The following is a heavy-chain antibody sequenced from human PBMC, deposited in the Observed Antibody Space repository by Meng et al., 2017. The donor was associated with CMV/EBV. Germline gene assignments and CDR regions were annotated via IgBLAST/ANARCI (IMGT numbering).Heavy chain of an antibody. Sequence: GESLKISCAASGFTFSSYAMHWVRQAPGKGLEWVAVISYDGSNKYYADSVKGRFTISRDNAKNSLYLQMNSLRAEDTAVYYCAREDCSSTSCYTGYYGMDVWGQGTTVTVSS. CDR3: AREDCSSTSCYTGYYGMDV. V-gene: IGHV3-30*04. D-gene: IGHD2-2*02. CDR1: GFTFSSYA. J-gene: IGHJ6*02. CDR2: ISYDGSNK.